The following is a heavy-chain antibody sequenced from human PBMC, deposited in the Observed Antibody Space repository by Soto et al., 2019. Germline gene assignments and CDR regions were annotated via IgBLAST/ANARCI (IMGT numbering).Heavy chain of an antibody. CDR3: AKSLVVVVAATRYDAFDI. V-gene: IGHV3-23*01. J-gene: IGHJ3*02. Sequence: GGSLRLSCAASGFTFSSYAMSWVRQAPGKGLEWVSAISGSGGSTYYADSVKGRFTISRDNSKNTLYLQMNSLRAEDTAVYYCAKSLVVVVAATRYDAFDIWGQGTMVTVSS. CDR1: GFTFSSYA. D-gene: IGHD2-15*01. CDR2: ISGSGGST.